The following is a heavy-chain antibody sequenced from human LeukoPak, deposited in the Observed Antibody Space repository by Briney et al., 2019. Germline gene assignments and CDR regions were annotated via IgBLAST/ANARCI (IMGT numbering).Heavy chain of an antibody. D-gene: IGHD6-19*01. Sequence: GGSLRLSCAASGFTFSSYGMHWVRQAPGKGLEWVAVISYDGSNKYYADSVKGRLTISRDNSKNTLYLQMNSLRAEDTAVYYCAKRAVAAFDYWGQGTLVTVSS. V-gene: IGHV3-30*18. J-gene: IGHJ4*02. CDR3: AKRAVAAFDY. CDR2: ISYDGSNK. CDR1: GFTFSSYG.